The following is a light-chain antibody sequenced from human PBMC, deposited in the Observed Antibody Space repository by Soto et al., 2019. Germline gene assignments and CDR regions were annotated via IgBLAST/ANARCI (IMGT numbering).Light chain of an antibody. CDR1: QSVSSN. J-gene: IGKJ4*01. CDR3: KQYNNWPAVT. V-gene: IGKV3-15*01. CDR2: GAS. Sequence: EIVMTQSPATLSVSPGERATLSCRASQSVSSNLAWYQQKPGQAPSLLIYGASTRVTAIPARISSSGSGTEYTLTISSLQSEDFAVYFCKQYNNWPAVTFGGGTKVEIK.